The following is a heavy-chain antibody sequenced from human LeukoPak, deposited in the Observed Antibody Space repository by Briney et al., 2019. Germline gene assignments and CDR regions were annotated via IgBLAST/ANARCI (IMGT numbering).Heavy chain of an antibody. Sequence: PGGSLRLSCVASGFTFTNYAMTWVRQAPGKGLEWVSGIRDRDDNTYYADSVKGRFTISRDKSKNTLFLQMNSPRAEDTAIYFCTRDDAVGGGYLDYWGQGALVTVSP. J-gene: IGHJ4*02. V-gene: IGHV3-23*01. CDR3: TRDDAVGGGYLDY. CDR2: IRDRDDNT. D-gene: IGHD6-19*01. CDR1: GFTFTNYA.